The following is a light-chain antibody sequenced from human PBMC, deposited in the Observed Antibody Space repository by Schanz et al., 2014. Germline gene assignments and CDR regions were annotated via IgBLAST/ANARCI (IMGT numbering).Light chain of an antibody. CDR1: QDISSW. CDR2: DAS. CDR3: QQSYSSPPT. V-gene: IGKV1D-12*01. Sequence: DIQMTQSPSSVSASVGDRVAITCRASQDISSWLAWYQQKPGKAPKLLIYDASSLQSGVPSRFSGSGSGTDFTLSISSLQPEDFATYYCQQSYSSPPTFGQGTKLEIK. J-gene: IGKJ2*01.